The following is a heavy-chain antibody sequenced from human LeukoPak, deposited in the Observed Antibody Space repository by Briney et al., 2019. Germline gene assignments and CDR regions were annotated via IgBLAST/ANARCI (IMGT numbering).Heavy chain of an antibody. Sequence: GGSLRLSCAASGFTFNTYTMNWVRQAPGKGLEWVSSITASSTAIYSADSVKGRFTISRDNAKNFLYLQMNSLRAEDTAVYYCARTYYDILTGYSPYFDYWGQGILVTVSS. D-gene: IGHD3-9*01. CDR2: ITASSTAI. CDR1: GFTFNTYT. J-gene: IGHJ4*02. V-gene: IGHV3-21*01. CDR3: ARTYYDILTGYSPYFDY.